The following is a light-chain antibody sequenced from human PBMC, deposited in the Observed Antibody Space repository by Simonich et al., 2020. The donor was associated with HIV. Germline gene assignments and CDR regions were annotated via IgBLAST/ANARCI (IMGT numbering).Light chain of an antibody. CDR1: KGISSW. CDR2: AAS. J-gene: IGKJ4*01. V-gene: IGKV1-12*01. CDR3: QQANSFPLT. Sequence: DIQMTQSPSSVSASVGDRVTITCRASKGISSWLAWYQQKPGKAPKLLIYAASSLKSGVPSRFSGSGSGTDFTLTISSLQPEDFATYYCQQANSFPLTFGGGTKVEIK.